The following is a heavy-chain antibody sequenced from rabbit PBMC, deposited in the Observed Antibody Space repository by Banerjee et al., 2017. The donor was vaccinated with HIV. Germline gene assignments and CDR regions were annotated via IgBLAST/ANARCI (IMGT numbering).Heavy chain of an antibody. D-gene: IGHD4-1*01. CDR1: GFTLSNYW. Sequence: QSLEESGGDLVKPGASLTLTCTASGFTLSNYWMWWVRQAPGKGLEWIGCINSSSRNVVYASWATGRFTISKTSSTTVTLQMTSLTAADTATYLCARDLAGVIGWNFNLWGPGTLVTVS. J-gene: IGHJ4*01. CDR3: ARDLAGVIGWNFNL. CDR2: INSSSRNV. V-gene: IGHV1S40*01.